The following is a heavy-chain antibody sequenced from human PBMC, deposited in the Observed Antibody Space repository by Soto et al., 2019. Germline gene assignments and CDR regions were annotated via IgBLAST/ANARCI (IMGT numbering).Heavy chain of an antibody. CDR1: GFTFSNAW. J-gene: IGHJ4*02. V-gene: IGHV3-15*01. CDR3: TTDRGYNFFPFDY. Sequence: GGSLRLSCAASGFTFSNAWMSWVRQTPGKGLEWVGRIKSKTDGGTTDYAAPVKGRFTISRDDSKNTLYLQMNSLKTEDTAVYYCTTDRGYNFFPFDYWGQGTLVTVSS. D-gene: IGHD6-25*01. CDR2: IKSKTDGGTT.